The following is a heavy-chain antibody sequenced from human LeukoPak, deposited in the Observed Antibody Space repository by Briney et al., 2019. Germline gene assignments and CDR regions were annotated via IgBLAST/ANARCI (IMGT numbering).Heavy chain of an antibody. CDR2: IYYSGST. CDR3: ARFTGASWYDSSGYVDY. CDR1: GGSISSSSYY. V-gene: IGHV4-39*07. Sequence: PSETLSLTCTVSGGSISSSSYYWGWIRQPPGKGLEWIGSIYYSGSTYYNPSLKSRVTISVDTSKNQFSLKLSSVTAADTALYYCARFTGASWYDSSGYVDYWGQGTLVTVSS. D-gene: IGHD3-22*01. J-gene: IGHJ4*02.